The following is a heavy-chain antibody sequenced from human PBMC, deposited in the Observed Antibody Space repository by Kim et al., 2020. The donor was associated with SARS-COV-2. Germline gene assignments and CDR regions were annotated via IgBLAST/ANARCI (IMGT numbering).Heavy chain of an antibody. CDR2: TYYRSKWCN. CDR3: ARDAVQGIAVADIMYTWFDP. V-gene: IGHV6-1*01. J-gene: IGHJ5*02. CDR1: GDSVSSNSAA. D-gene: IGHD6-19*01. Sequence: SQTLSLTCAISGDSVSSNSAAWNWIRQSPSRGLEWLGRTYYRSKWCNDYAVSVKSRITINPDTSKNQFSLQLNSVTPEDTAVYYCARDAVQGIAVADIMYTWFDPWGQGTLVTVSS.